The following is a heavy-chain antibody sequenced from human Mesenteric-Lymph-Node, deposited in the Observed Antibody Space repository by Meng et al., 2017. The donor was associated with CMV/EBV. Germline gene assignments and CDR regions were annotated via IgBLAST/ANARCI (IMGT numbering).Heavy chain of an antibody. V-gene: IGHV3-11*04. CDR2: ISSSGSTI. CDR1: GFTFSDYY. Sequence: GGSLRLSCAASGFTFSDYYMSWIRQAPGKGLEWVSYISSSGSTIYYADSVKGRFTISRDNAKNSLYLQMNSLRAEDTAVYYCARGYCSSTSCHSPWDYWGQGTLVTVSS. CDR3: ARGYCSSTSCHSPWDY. D-gene: IGHD2-2*01. J-gene: IGHJ4*02.